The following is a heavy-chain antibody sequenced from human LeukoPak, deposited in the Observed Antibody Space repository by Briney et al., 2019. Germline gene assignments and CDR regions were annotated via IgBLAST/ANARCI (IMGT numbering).Heavy chain of an antibody. CDR2: ISGSGGST. CDR3: AARYYDFWSGYYTDGYYYYMDV. D-gene: IGHD3-3*01. J-gene: IGHJ6*03. CDR1: GFTFSSYA. Sequence: PGGSLRLSCAASGFTFSSYAMSWVRQAPGKGLEWVSAISGSGGSTYYADSVKGRFTISRDNSKNTLYLQMNGLIDEDTGVYYCAARYYDFWSGYYTDGYYYYMDVWGKGTTVTVSS. V-gene: IGHV3-23*01.